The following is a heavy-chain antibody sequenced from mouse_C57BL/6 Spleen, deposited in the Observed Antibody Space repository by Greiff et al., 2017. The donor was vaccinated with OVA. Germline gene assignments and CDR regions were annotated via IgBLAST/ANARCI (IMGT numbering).Heavy chain of an antibody. CDR2: IHPNSGST. J-gene: IGHJ4*01. Sequence: QVQLQQPGAELVKPGASVKLSCKASGYTFTSYWMHWVKQRPGQGLEWIGMIHPNSGSTNYNEKFKSKATLTVDKSSSTAYMQRSSLTSEDSAVYYCARGAYGSNYYAMDYWGQGTSVTVSS. CDR3: ARGAYGSNYYAMDY. D-gene: IGHD1-1*01. CDR1: GYTFTSYW. V-gene: IGHV1-64*01.